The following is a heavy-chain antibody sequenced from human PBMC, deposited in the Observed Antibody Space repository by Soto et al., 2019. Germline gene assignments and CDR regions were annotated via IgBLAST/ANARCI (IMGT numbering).Heavy chain of an antibody. J-gene: IGHJ4*02. Sequence: ASVKVSCKASGYTFTSYGISWVRQAPGQGLEWMGWISAYNGNTNYAQKLQGRVTMTTDTSTSTAYMELRSLRSDDTAVYYCARSINPDSKHDYGKYGGYWGQGTLVTVSS. CDR2: ISAYNGNT. CDR3: ARSINPDSKHDYGKYGGY. D-gene: IGHD4-4*01. V-gene: IGHV1-18*01. CDR1: GYTFTSYG.